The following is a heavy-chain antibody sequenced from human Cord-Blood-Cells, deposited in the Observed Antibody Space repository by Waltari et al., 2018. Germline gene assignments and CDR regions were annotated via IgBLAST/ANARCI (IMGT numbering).Heavy chain of an antibody. CDR3: ARGGGRGSSSWYDVDQDY. V-gene: IGHV5-51*01. J-gene: IGHJ4*02. Sequence: EVQLVQSGAEVKKSGESLKISCKGSGYSFTSYWIGWVRQMPGKGLEWMGAIYPGDSDTRYSPSFQGQVTISADKSISTAYLQWSSLKASDTAMYYCARGGGRGSSSWYDVDQDYWGQGTLVTVSS. CDR2: IYPGDSDT. D-gene: IGHD6-13*01. CDR1: GYSFTSYW.